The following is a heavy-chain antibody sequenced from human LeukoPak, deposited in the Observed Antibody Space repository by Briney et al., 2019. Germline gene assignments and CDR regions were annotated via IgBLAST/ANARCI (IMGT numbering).Heavy chain of an antibody. J-gene: IGHJ4*02. Sequence: SETLSLTCTVSGGSISSYYWSWIRQPPGKGLEWIGYIYYSGSTNYNPSLKSRVSISVDTSKNQFSLKLSSVTAADTAVYYCARRTFGGVIAYWGQGTLVTVSS. D-gene: IGHD3-16*02. V-gene: IGHV4-59*12. CDR1: GGSISSYY. CDR2: IYYSGST. CDR3: ARRTFGGVIAY.